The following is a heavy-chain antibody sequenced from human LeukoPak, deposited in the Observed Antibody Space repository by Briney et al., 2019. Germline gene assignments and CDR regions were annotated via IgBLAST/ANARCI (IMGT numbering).Heavy chain of an antibody. CDR1: GYTFTNYD. V-gene: IGHV1-8*01. CDR3: ARMHYYDSGGSNWFDP. Sequence: ASVKVSCKTSGYTFTNYDINWVRQATGQGLEWMGWMNPNSGDTGYAHKFQGRVTMTANTSINTAYMELSSLRSEDTAVYCCARMHYYDSGGSNWFDPWGQGTLVTVSS. CDR2: MNPNSGDT. J-gene: IGHJ5*02. D-gene: IGHD3-10*01.